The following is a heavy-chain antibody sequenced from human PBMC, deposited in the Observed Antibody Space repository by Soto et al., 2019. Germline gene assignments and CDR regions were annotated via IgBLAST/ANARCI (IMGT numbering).Heavy chain of an antibody. J-gene: IGHJ4*02. Sequence: EVQVVESGGALVQPGGSLRLSCAASGFTFSGYWMHWVRQAPGKGLVWVSRINGGGSYTNYADSVEGRFTISRDNAKNTLFLQLNSLRAEDTGVYYCGRDGPGREAVGYWGQGTLVTVSS. V-gene: IGHV3-74*01. D-gene: IGHD6-19*01. CDR1: GFTFSGYW. CDR2: INGGGSYT. CDR3: GRDGPGREAVGY.